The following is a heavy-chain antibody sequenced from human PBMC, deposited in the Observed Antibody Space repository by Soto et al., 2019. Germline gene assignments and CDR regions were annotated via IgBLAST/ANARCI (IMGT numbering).Heavy chain of an antibody. CDR1: GHTFSSHS. CDR2: IIPIFGPA. CDR3: ATGSFTSTGGRIGYHYNAMDV. D-gene: IGHD2-2*01. J-gene: IGHJ6*02. Sequence: QVQLVQSGAEVKKPGSSVKVSCKSSGHTFSSHSINWVRQAPGQGLEWMGGIIPIFGPANFATKFQGRVTITADESTTTAYMELYRLRSEDTAVYYWATGSFTSTGGRIGYHYNAMDVWGQGTTGTVSS. V-gene: IGHV1-69*01.